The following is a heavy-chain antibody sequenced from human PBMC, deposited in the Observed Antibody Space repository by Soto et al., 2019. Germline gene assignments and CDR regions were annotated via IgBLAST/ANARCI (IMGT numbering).Heavy chain of an antibody. CDR1: GGSISSGGYY. V-gene: IGHV4-31*03. J-gene: IGHJ6*02. Sequence: PSETLSLTCTVSGGSISSGGYYWSWIRQHPGKGLEWIGYIYYSGSTYYNPSLKSRVTISVDTSKNQFSLKLSSVTAADTAVYYCARSRFLSSSWYPNYYYYGMDVWGQGTTVTVSS. CDR2: IYYSGST. D-gene: IGHD6-13*01. CDR3: ARSRFLSSSWYPNYYYYGMDV.